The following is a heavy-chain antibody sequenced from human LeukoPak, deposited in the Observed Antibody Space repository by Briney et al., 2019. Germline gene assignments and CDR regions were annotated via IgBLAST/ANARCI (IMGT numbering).Heavy chain of an antibody. D-gene: IGHD3-22*01. Sequence: GASVKVSCKASGYTFTSYGISWVRQAPGQGLEWMGGIIPIFGTANYAQKFQGRVTITADESTSTAYMELSSLRSEDTAVYYCASAGYYYDSSGYYDNNWFDPWGQGTLVTVSS. CDR2: IIPIFGTA. CDR3: ASAGYYYDSSGYYDNNWFDP. J-gene: IGHJ5*02. V-gene: IGHV1-69*13. CDR1: GYTFTSYG.